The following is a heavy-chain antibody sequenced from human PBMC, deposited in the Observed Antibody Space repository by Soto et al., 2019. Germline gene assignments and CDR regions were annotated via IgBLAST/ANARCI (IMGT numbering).Heavy chain of an antibody. CDR3: AREYKSGWGPAFDL. J-gene: IGHJ3*01. V-gene: IGHV3-7*04. CDR1: GFTFSSYW. D-gene: IGHD6-19*01. Sequence: GGSLRLSCAASGFTFSSYWMSWVRQAPGKGLEWVANIKQDGSNQYYADSVKGRFTISRDTSKNTLSLQMNSLRAEDTAIYYCAREYKSGWGPAFDLWGQGTMVTVSS. CDR2: IKQDGSNQ.